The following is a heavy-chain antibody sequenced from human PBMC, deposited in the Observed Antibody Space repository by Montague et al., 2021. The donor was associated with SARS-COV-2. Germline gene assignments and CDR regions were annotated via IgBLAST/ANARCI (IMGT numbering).Heavy chain of an antibody. D-gene: IGHD5-12*01. CDR2: IYYTGST. Sequence: SETLSLTCSVSGGSMINNYWSWIRQPPGKGLEWMGYIYYTGSTDHNHSLESRATLSIDTSKNEFSLKLTSVTAADTAVYYCARGGGRLQYSYYYGMDVWGQGTTVTVSS. CDR1: GGSMINNY. CDR3: ARGGGRLQYSYYYGMDV. V-gene: IGHV4-59*01. J-gene: IGHJ6*02.